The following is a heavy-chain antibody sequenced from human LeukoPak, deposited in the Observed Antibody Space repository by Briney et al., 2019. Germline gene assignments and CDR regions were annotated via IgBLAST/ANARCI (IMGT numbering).Heavy chain of an antibody. J-gene: IGHJ4*02. V-gene: IGHV4-31*11. CDR3: ARTGVTMVRGVIQTPFDY. CDR2: IYYSGST. CDR1: GGSISSGGYY. Sequence: SQTLSLTCAVSGGSISSGGYYWSWIRQHPGKGLEWIGYIYYSGSTYYNPSLKSRVTISVDTSKNQFSLKLSSVTAADTAVYYCARTGVTMVRGVIQTPFDYWGQGTLVTVSS. D-gene: IGHD3-10*01.